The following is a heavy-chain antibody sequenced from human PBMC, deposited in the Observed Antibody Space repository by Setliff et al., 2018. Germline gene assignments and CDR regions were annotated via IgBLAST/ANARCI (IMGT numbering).Heavy chain of an antibody. Sequence: GGSLRLSCAASGFTFNTYWMHWVRQAPGKGLVWFSHINSDGNTYYADSVKGRFTISRDNSNNTLYLQMNSLRADDTAVYYCARGSGDHCSGASCYFLHWGQGSLVTVSS. D-gene: IGHD2-15*01. V-gene: IGHV3-74*01. CDR1: GFTFNTYW. CDR3: ARGSGDHCSGASCYFLH. J-gene: IGHJ4*02. CDR2: INSDGNT.